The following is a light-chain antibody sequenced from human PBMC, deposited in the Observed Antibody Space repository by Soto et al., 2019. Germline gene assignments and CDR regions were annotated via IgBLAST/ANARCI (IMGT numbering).Light chain of an antibody. Sequence: QSVLTQPPSASGTPGQRVTVSCSGTYSNIGINDVHWYRQLSGTAPQILIYDTSQRATGVPDRFSGSRSGTSASLVISGLQTEHEADYHCAAWDDSLNGPAFGGGTKLTVL. CDR1: YSNIGIND. CDR3: AAWDDSLNGPA. CDR2: DTS. V-gene: IGLV1-44*01. J-gene: IGLJ2*01.